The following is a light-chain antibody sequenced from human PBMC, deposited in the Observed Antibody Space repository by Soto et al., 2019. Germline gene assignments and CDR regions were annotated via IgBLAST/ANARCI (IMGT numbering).Light chain of an antibody. CDR2: NSN. V-gene: IGLV1-44*01. J-gene: IGLJ2*01. CDR3: CSYVGIRNFV. CDR1: SSNVGKNT. Sequence: QSVLTQSPSASGTPGQTVTISCFGSSSNVGKNTVNWYQQVSGAAPNLLIFNSNQRPSGVPDRFSGSKSDTSASLAISGLQADDEAYYYCCSYVGIRNFVFGGGTKVTVL.